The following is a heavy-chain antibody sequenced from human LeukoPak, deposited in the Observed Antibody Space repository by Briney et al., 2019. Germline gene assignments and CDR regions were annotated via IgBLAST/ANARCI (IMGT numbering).Heavy chain of an antibody. CDR2: IWYDGSNT. Sequence: GGSLRLSCAASGFTFGSYGMHWVRQAPGKGLEWVAVIWYDGSNTYYADSVKGRFNISRDNSKNTLSLQMNSLRAEDTAVYYCAREGLATIDYFDSWGQGTLVTVS. CDR1: GFTFGSYG. D-gene: IGHD5-24*01. CDR3: AREGLATIDYFDS. J-gene: IGHJ4*02. V-gene: IGHV3-33*01.